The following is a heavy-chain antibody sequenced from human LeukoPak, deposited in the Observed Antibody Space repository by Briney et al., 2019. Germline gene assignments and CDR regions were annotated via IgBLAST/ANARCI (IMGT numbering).Heavy chain of an antibody. V-gene: IGHV3-9*01. J-gene: IGHJ4*02. Sequence: PGGSLRLSCAASGFTFDDYAMHWVRHAPGKGLEWVSGISWNSGSIDYADSVKGRFTISRDNAKNSLYLQMNSLRAEDTALYYCAKDLGRFGELSYYFDYWGQGTLVTVSS. CDR2: ISWNSGSI. CDR1: GFTFDDYA. CDR3: AKDLGRFGELSYYFDY. D-gene: IGHD3-10*01.